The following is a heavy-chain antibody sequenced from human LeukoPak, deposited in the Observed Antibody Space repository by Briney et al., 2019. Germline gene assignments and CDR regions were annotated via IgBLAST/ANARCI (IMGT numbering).Heavy chain of an antibody. V-gene: IGHV4-34*01. CDR2: INHSGST. CDR1: GGSFSGYY. Sequence: SETLSLTCAVYGGSFSGYYWSWIRQPPGKGLEWIGEINHSGSTNYNPSLKSRVTISVDTSKNQFSLKLSSVTAADTAVCYCARVRYCSGGSCYFYYFDYWGQGTLVTVSS. J-gene: IGHJ4*02. D-gene: IGHD2-15*01. CDR3: ARVRYCSGGSCYFYYFDY.